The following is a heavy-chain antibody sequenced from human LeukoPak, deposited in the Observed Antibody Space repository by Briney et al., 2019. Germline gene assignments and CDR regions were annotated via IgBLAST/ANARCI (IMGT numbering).Heavy chain of an antibody. CDR1: GFTVSSNY. CDR3: AKSIVTSPNGFDI. CDR2: IVGSGEAT. D-gene: IGHD3-9*01. V-gene: IGHV3-23*01. J-gene: IGHJ3*02. Sequence: PGGSLRLSCAASGFTVSSNYMSWVRQAPGKGLEWVSGIVGSGEATYYAHSVRGRFTISRDNSKSTLYLQINSLRAEDTAVYYCAKSIVTSPNGFDIWGQGTVVTVSS.